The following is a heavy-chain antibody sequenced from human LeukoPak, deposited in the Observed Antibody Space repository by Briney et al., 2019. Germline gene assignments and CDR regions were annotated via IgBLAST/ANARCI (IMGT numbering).Heavy chain of an antibody. CDR1: GGTINSYY. CDR3: ARGRYGWLPFDY. J-gene: IGHJ4*02. D-gene: IGHD3-16*01. CDR2: IYYSGST. V-gene: IGHV4-59*01. Sequence: PSETLSLTCTVSGGTINSYYWSWIRQPPGKGLEWIGYIYYSGSTNYNPSLKSRVTISVDTSKNQFTLKLSSVTAADTAVYYCARGRYGWLPFDYWGQGTLVTFSS.